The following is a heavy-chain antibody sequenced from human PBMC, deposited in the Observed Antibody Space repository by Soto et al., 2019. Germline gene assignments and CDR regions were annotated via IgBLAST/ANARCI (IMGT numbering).Heavy chain of an antibody. CDR3: ARESEDLTSNFDY. CDR1: GFTFTRYS. V-gene: IGHV3-21*06. CDR2: ISSTTNHI. Sequence: EVQLVESGGGLVKPGGSLRLSCAASGFTFTRYSMNWVRQAPGKGLEWVSSISSTTNHIYYGDSMKGRLTISRDNAKNSLYLEMNSLRAEDTAVYYCARESEDLTSNFDYWGQGTLVTVSS. J-gene: IGHJ4*02.